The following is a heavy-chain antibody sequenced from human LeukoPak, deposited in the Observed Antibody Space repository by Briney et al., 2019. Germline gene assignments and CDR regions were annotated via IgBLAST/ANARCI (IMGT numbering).Heavy chain of an antibody. CDR1: GYTLTELS. Sequence: ASVTVSCKGSGYTLTELSMHWVRQAPGKGLEWMGVFYPEDGETIYAQKFQGRVTMTEDTSTDTAYMELSSLRSEDTAVYYCATGGTVGAVTEGFDYWGQGTLVTVSS. J-gene: IGHJ4*02. CDR2: FYPEDGET. CDR3: ATGGTVGAVTEGFDY. V-gene: IGHV1-24*01. D-gene: IGHD3-16*01.